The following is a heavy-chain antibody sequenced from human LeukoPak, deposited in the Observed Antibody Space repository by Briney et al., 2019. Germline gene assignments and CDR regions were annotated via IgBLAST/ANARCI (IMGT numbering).Heavy chain of an antibody. V-gene: IGHV4-59*01. CDR1: GGSISSYY. CDR2: IYYSGST. J-gene: IGHJ4*02. D-gene: IGHD2-21*02. Sequence: SETLSLTCTVSGGSISSYYWSWIRQPPGKGLEWIGYIYYSGSTNYNPSLKSRVTISVDTSKNQFSLKLSSMTAADTAMYYCARLRGVTAPFDYWGQGTLVTVSS. CDR3: ARLRGVTAPFDY.